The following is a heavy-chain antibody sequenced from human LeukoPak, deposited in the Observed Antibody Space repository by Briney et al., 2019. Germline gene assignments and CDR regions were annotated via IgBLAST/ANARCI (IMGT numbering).Heavy chain of an antibody. CDR3: GDSYGPQAPLYY. Sequence: ASVKVSCKASGYTFTSYGISWVRQAPGQGLEWMGWISAYNGNTNYAQKLQGRVTMTTDTSTSTAYMELRSLRSDHTAVYYCGDSYGPQAPLYYWGQGTLVTVSS. J-gene: IGHJ4*02. V-gene: IGHV1-18*01. CDR1: GYTFTSYG. CDR2: ISAYNGNT. D-gene: IGHD5-18*01.